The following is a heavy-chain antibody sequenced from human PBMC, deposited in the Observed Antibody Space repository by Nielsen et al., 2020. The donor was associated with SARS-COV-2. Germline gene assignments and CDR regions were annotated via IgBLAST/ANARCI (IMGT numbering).Heavy chain of an antibody. CDR3: ARRFNYDFWSDNGWFDP. CDR1: GGSFSSYY. D-gene: IGHD3-3*01. V-gene: IGHV4-59*08. CDR2: IYYSGST. Sequence: SETLSLTCGVYGGSFSSYYWSWIRQPPGKGLEWIGYIYYSGSTNYNPSLKSRVTISVDTSKNQFSLKLSSVTAADTAVYYCARRFNYDFWSDNGWFDPWGQGTLVTVSS. J-gene: IGHJ5*02.